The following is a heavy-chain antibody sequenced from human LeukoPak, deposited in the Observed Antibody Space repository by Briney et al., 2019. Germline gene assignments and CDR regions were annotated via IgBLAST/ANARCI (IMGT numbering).Heavy chain of an antibody. V-gene: IGHV4-61*02. CDR1: GGSISSGSYY. CDR3: ARDTEYYYYYYMDV. J-gene: IGHJ6*03. CDR2: IYTSGST. D-gene: IGHD4-17*01. Sequence: PSQTLSLTCTVSGGSISSGSYYWSWIRQPAGKGLEWIGRIYTSGSTNYNPSLKSRVTISVDTSKNQFSLKLSSVTAADTAVYYYARDTEYYYYYYMDVWGKGTTVTVSS.